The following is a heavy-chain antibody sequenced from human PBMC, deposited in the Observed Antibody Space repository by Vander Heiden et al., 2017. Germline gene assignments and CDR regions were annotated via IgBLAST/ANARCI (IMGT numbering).Heavy chain of an antibody. CDR3: ARGPTYYYDSSAGWFDP. D-gene: IGHD3-22*01. J-gene: IGHJ5*02. CDR2: INPNSGGT. Sequence: QVQLVQSGAEVKKPGASVKVSCKASGYTFPGYYLHWLRQAPGQGLEWMGRINPNSGGTNYAQKCQGRVTMTRDTSISTAYMELSRLRSDDTAVYYCARGPTYYYDSSAGWFDPWGQGTLVTVSS. V-gene: IGHV1-2*06. CDR1: GYTFPGYY.